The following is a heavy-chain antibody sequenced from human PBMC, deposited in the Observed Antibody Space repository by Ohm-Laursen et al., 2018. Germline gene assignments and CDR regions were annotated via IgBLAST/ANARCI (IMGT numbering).Heavy chain of an antibody. Sequence: ATVNLSCKVSGYTFTDYYMHWVQQAPGKGLEWMGLVDPEDGETIYAEKFQGRVTITADTSTDTAYMELSSLRSEDTAVYYCATDRKSVPFFYYGMDVWGQGTTVTVSS. CDR3: ATDRKSVPFFYYGMDV. D-gene: IGHD6-6*01. CDR1: GYTFTDYY. J-gene: IGHJ6*02. CDR2: VDPEDGET. V-gene: IGHV1-69-2*01.